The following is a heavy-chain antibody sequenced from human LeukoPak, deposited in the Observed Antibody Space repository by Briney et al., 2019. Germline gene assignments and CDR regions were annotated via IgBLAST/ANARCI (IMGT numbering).Heavy chain of an antibody. Sequence: ASVKVSCKASGYTFTSYAMHWVRQAPGQRLEWMGWINAGNGNTKYSQKFQGRVTITSDTSASTAYMELSSLRSEDTAVYYCAREGCSSTSCYAGSLDIWGQGTMVTVSS. J-gene: IGHJ3*02. D-gene: IGHD2-2*01. CDR3: AREGCSSTSCYAGSLDI. CDR2: INAGNGNT. CDR1: GYTFTSYA. V-gene: IGHV1-3*01.